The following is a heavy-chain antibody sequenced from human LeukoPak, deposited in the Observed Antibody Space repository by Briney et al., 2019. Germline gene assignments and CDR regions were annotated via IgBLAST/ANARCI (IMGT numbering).Heavy chain of an antibody. CDR1: GGTFSSYA. J-gene: IGHJ4*02. D-gene: IGHD6-19*01. Sequence: SVKVSCKASGGTFSSYAISWVRQAPGQGLEWMGGIIPIFGTANYAQKFQGRVTITTDESTSTAYMELSSLRSEDTAVYYCARDPRELAVAGTKFDYWGQGTLVTVSS. V-gene: IGHV1-69*05. CDR3: ARDPRELAVAGTKFDY. CDR2: IIPIFGTA.